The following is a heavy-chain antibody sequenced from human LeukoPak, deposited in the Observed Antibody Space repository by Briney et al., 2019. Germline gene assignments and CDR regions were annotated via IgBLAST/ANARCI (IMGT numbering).Heavy chain of an antibody. Sequence: SQTLSLTCAISGDSVSSNSAAWNWIRQSPSRGLEWLGRTYYRSKWYNDYAVSVKSRITINPDTSKNQFSLKLSSVTAADTAVYYCAREFGAINTDYGERKTLEAAFDIWGQGTMVTVSS. CDR3: AREFGAINTDYGERKTLEAAFDI. D-gene: IGHD4-17*01. CDR1: GDSVSSNSAA. CDR2: TYYRSKWYN. J-gene: IGHJ3*02. V-gene: IGHV6-1*01.